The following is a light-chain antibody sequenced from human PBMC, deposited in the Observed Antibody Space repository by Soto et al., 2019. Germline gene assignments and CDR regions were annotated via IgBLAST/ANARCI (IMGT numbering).Light chain of an antibody. V-gene: IGKV1-12*01. CDR3: HQSHTFPYT. CDR1: RDISKW. CDR2: AAS. J-gene: IGKJ2*01. Sequence: DIQMTQSPSSVSASVGDRVIITCRATRDISKWAAWYQQKPGRAPSLLIYAASNLQSGVPSRFSGSGSGTDFSLTISGLQPDVFATYYCHQSHTFPYTFGQGTKLEI.